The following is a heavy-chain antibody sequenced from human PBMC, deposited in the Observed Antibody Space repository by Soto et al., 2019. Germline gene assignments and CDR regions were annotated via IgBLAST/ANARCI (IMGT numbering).Heavy chain of an antibody. CDR1: GFTISSYA. CDR2: ISDRGDTT. CDR3: AKDKPGTTSFDY. J-gene: IGHJ4*02. V-gene: IGHV3-23*01. Sequence: EVQLLESGGGLVQPGGSLRLSCAASGFTISSYAMYWVRQAPGKGLEWVSAISDRGDTTHYADSVKGRFTISRDTSKNTRYLQQNTLRADDTAVYYCAKDKPGTTSFDYWGQGTLVTVSS. D-gene: IGHD1-1*01.